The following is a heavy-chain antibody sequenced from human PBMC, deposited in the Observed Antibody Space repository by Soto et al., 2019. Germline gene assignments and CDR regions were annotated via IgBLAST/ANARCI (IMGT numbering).Heavy chain of an antibody. CDR3: AKDQGDASNTFDL. D-gene: IGHD3-16*01. J-gene: IGHJ4*02. Sequence: EVRLSESGGGLVQPGGSLRLSCAASEFTFSRYAMIWVRQAPGKGLEWVSTIRGSGDSTFYADSVKGRFTVSRDNSENPLYPQMNSLRAEGTAFYYWAKDQGDASNTFDLWGQGTRVTVSS. CDR2: IRGSGDST. V-gene: IGHV3-23*01. CDR1: EFTFSRYA.